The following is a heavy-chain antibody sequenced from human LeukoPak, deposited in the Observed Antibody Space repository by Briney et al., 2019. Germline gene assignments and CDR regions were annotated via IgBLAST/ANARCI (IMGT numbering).Heavy chain of an antibody. J-gene: IGHJ4*02. CDR2: IYYSGST. Sequence: PSETLSLTCTVSGASISSSSYYWGWIRQPPGKGLEWIGSIYYSGSTYYNPSLKSRVTISLDTSRNQFSLRLMSATAADTAVYYCARHLSWSGYPKVDYWGQGTLVTVSS. CDR1: GASISSSSYY. D-gene: IGHD3-3*01. CDR3: ARHLSWSGYPKVDY. V-gene: IGHV4-39*01.